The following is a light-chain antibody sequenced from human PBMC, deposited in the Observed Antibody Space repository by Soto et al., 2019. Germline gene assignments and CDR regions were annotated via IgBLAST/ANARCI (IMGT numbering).Light chain of an antibody. J-gene: IGKJ1*01. CDR1: QGIRSA. Sequence: AIQVTQSPPSLSASVGDRVTITCRTSQGIRSALGWYQQKPGKVPKLLIYAASTLQSGVPSRFNGSGSGRDFTLTISSLQPEDFATYYCLLDYSYFWAFCQGTKVEI. CDR3: LLDYSYFWA. V-gene: IGKV1-6*01. CDR2: AAS.